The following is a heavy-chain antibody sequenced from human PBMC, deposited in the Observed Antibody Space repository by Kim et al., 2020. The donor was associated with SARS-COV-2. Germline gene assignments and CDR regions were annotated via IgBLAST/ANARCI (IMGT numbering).Heavy chain of an antibody. V-gene: IGHV4-39*01. D-gene: IGHD6-19*01. CDR3: ARQGIAVAGTWTENYFDY. Sequence: KSRVTISVDTSKNQFTLKLSSVTAADTAVYYCARQGIAVAGTWTENYFDYWGQGTLVTVSS. J-gene: IGHJ4*02.